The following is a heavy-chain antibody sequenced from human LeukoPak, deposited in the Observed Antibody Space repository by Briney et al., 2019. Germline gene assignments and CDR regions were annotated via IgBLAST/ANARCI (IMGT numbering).Heavy chain of an antibody. D-gene: IGHD6-13*01. CDR2: IYYSGST. CDR1: GGSISSGDYY. CDR3: ARLNGAAAGRKDFDY. J-gene: IGHJ4*02. Sequence: KPLETLSLTCTVSGGSISSGDYYWGWIRQPPGKGLEWIGYIYYSGSTNYNPSLKSRVTISVDTSKNQFSLKLSSVTAADTAVYYCARLNGAAAGRKDFDYWGQGTLVTVSS. V-gene: IGHV4-30-4*01.